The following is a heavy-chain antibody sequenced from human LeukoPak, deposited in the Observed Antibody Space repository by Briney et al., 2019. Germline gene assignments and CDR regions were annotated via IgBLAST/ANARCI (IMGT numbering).Heavy chain of an antibody. J-gene: IGHJ5*02. Sequence: GASVKVSCKASGYTFTGYYMHWVRQAPGQGVEWIGWINPNSGGTNYAQKLQGRVTMTTDTSTSTAYMELRSLRSDDTAVYYCARDLYRDSLPVSWFDPWGQGTLVTVSS. CDR1: GYTFTGYY. CDR2: INPNSGGT. CDR3: ARDLYRDSLPVSWFDP. V-gene: IGHV1-2*02. D-gene: IGHD4-11*01.